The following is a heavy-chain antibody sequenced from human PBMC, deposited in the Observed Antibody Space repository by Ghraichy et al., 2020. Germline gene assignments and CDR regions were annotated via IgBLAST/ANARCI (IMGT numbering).Heavy chain of an antibody. V-gene: IGHV4-39*01. CDR1: GGSISSSSYY. Sequence: SETLSLTCTVSGGSISSSSYYWGWIRQPPGKGLEWIGSIYYSGSTYYNPSLKSRVTISVDTSKNQFSLKLSSVTAADTAVYYCAGAFDWLLESPFYYYYGMDVWGQGTLVTVSS. CDR2: IYYSGST. J-gene: IGHJ6*02. CDR3: AGAFDWLLESPFYYYYGMDV. D-gene: IGHD3-9*01.